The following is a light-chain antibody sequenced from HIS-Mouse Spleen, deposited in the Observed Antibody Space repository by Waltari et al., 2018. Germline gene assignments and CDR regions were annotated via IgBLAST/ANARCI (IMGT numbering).Light chain of an antibody. CDR2: DAS. V-gene: IGKV3-11*01. CDR1: QSVSSY. J-gene: IGKJ2*01. Sequence: EIVLTQSPATLSLSPGERATLSCRASQSVSSYLAWYQQKPGQAPRLLIYDASNRATGIPARLSGSGSVTDFTLTISSLEPEEFAVYYCQQRSNWPLFGQGTKLEIK. CDR3: QQRSNWPL.